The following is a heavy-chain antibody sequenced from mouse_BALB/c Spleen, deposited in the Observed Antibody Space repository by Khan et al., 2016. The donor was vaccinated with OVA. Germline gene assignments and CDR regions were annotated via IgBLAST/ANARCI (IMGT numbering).Heavy chain of an antibody. CDR1: RFTISSYG. CDR3: ARSAI. V-gene: IGHV5-6-3*01. D-gene: IGHD2-12*01. Sequence: EVELVESGGGIVQPGGSLKCSCAASRFTISSYGMSSVRQTPDKRLELVATIDSNGGSTDYPDSLKGRFTISGDNAKNALYLQMHSLKSEDTAMYYCARSAIWGQGTTLTVSS. CDR2: IDSNGGST. J-gene: IGHJ2*01.